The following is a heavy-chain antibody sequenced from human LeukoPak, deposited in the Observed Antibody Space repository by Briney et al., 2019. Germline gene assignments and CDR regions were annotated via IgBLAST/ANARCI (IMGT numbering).Heavy chain of an antibody. CDR2: ISGMGAST. D-gene: IGHD1-26*01. CDR3: AKDVGKWESLHFFDY. CDR1: GFTFSTNA. V-gene: IGHV3-23*01. Sequence: GGSLRLSCLTSGFTFSTNAMSWVRQAPGKGLEWISGISGMGASTYYADSVTGRFTISRDNSRNTLYLQMNSLRGDDTAVYYCAKDVGKWESLHFFDYWGQGTLVTVSS. J-gene: IGHJ4*02.